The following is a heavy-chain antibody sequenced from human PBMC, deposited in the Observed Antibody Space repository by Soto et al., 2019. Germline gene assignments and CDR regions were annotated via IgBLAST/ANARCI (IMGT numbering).Heavy chain of an antibody. V-gene: IGHV2-5*01. CDR1: GFSLSTSGVG. CDR2: IYWNDDK. Sequence: QITLKESGPTLVKPTQTLTLTCTFSGFSLSTSGVGVGWIHQPPGKALEWLALIYWNDDKRYSPSLKSRLTITKDTSKNQVVLTMTNMDPVDTATYYCAHVEMATITGYYYGMDVWGQGTTVTVSS. J-gene: IGHJ6*02. CDR3: AHVEMATITGYYYGMDV. D-gene: IGHD5-12*01.